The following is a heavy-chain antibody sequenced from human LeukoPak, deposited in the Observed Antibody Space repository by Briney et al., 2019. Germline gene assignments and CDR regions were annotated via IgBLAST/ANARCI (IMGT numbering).Heavy chain of an antibody. CDR3: GRAVAKGYFDY. Sequence: ASLKVSCKASGYTFTGYYMHGVRQAPGQGLEWMGWINPNSGGTNYAQKFQGRGNMTRDTSNRKAYMELSRLRSDDTAAYYCGRAVAKGYFDYWGQGTLVTVSS. CDR1: GYTFTGYY. J-gene: IGHJ4*02. CDR2: INPNSGGT. V-gene: IGHV1-2*02.